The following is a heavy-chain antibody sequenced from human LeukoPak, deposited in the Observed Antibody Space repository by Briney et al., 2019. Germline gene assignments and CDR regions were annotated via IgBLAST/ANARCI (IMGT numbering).Heavy chain of an antibody. D-gene: IGHD3-3*01. CDR2: ISNTGST. J-gene: IGHJ5*01. CDR3: ARGLATFYHFSSGSHSRFDS. CDR1: GVSVSDYS. Sequence: PSETLSLTCGVSGVSVSDYSWTWIRQTPGKGLGWIGEISNTGSTHYNPSLKSRLNISVETTKHQFSLKMHSVTAADTAVYYCARGLATFYHFSSGSHSRFDSWGQGTLVSVSS. V-gene: IGHV4-34*01.